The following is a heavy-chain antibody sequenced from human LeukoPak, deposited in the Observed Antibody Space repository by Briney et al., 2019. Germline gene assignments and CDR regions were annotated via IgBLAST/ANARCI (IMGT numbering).Heavy chain of an antibody. V-gene: IGHV4-4*08. Sequence: PSETLSLSCTVSGVSIFGYYFNWIRQPPGKGLEWIGYVYSNGITKYSPSFRSRGTISIATSRNQFSLRLRSVTAADTATYCCARRAYYDTSGYSPVSGYFDFWVRGNLVTV. D-gene: IGHD3-22*01. CDR2: VYSNGIT. CDR3: ARRAYYDTSGYSPVSGYFDF. J-gene: IGHJ2*01. CDR1: GVSIFGYY.